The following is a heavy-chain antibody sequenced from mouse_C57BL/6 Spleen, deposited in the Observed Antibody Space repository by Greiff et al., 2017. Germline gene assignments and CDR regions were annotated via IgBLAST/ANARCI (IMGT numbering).Heavy chain of an antibody. CDR3: AREIRSHYFDY. Sequence: QVQLRQPGAELVRPGTSVKLSCKASGYTFTSYWMHWVKQRPGQGLEWIGVIDPSDSYTNYNQKFKGKATLTVDTSSSTAYMQLSSLTSEDSAVYYCAREIRSHYFDYWGQGTTLTVSS. J-gene: IGHJ2*01. V-gene: IGHV1-59*01. CDR2: IDPSDSYT. D-gene: IGHD1-1*01. CDR1: GYTFTSYW.